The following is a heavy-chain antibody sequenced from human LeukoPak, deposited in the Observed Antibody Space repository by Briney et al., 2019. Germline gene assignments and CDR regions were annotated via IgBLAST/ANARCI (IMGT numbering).Heavy chain of an antibody. CDR2: IKQDGSEK. J-gene: IGHJ4*02. CDR1: GFTFSSYW. D-gene: IGHD3-22*01. CDR3: ARADSAYYYDSSGYYWWVPTNFDY. Sequence: GGSLRLSCAASGFTFSSYWMSWVRQAPGKGLEWVANIKQDGSEKYYVDSVKGRFTISRDNAKNSLYLQMNSPRAEDTAVYYCARADSAYYYDSSGYYWWVPTNFDYWGQGTLVTVSS. V-gene: IGHV3-7*01.